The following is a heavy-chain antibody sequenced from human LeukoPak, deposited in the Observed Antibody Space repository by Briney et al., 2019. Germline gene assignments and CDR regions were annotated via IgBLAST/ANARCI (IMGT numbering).Heavy chain of an antibody. D-gene: IGHD3-16*01. J-gene: IGHJ4*02. CDR1: GLTFTNYA. CDR2: IRISGGST. CDR3: AKDYDDVWGSLDY. Sequence: GGSLRLSCAPSGLTFTNYAMSWVRLAPGKGLGWVAAIRISGGSTYYAGAVKGRFTISRDNSKNTLYLQMNSLTAEDTAIYYCAKDYDDVWGSLDYWGQGTLVTVSS. V-gene: IGHV3-23*01.